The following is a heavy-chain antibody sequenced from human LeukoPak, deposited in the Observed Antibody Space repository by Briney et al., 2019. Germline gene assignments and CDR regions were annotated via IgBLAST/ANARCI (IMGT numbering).Heavy chain of an antibody. CDR3: ARADILTGYCFDY. D-gene: IGHD3-9*01. Sequence: ASVKVSCKASGGTFSSYAISWVRQAPGQGLEWMGRIIPIFGTANYAQKFQGRVTITTDESTSTAYMELSSLRSEDTAVYYCARADILTGYCFDYWGQGTLVTVSS. V-gene: IGHV1-69*05. J-gene: IGHJ4*02. CDR1: GGTFSSYA. CDR2: IIPIFGTA.